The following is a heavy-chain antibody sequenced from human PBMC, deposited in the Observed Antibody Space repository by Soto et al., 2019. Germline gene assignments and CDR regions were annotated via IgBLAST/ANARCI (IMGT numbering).Heavy chain of an antibody. Sequence: QLQLQESGPGLVKPSETLSLTCTVSGGSISSSSYYWGWIRQPPGKGLEWIGSIYYSGSTYYNPSLKSRVTISVDTCTNRFSLKLSCVTAADTAVYYCARQRFWDSSGYYNNWFDPWGQGTLVTVSS. CDR2: IYYSGST. J-gene: IGHJ5*02. CDR3: ARQRFWDSSGYYNNWFDP. CDR1: GGSISSSSYY. V-gene: IGHV4-39*01. D-gene: IGHD3-22*01.